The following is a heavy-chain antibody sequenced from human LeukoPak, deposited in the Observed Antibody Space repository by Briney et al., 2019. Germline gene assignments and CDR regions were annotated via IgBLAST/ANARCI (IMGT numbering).Heavy chain of an antibody. CDR3: ARGCRSWYAFYWFDP. Sequence: PSETLSLTCTVSGGSISSGDYYWSWIRQPPGKGLEWIGEINHSGSTNYNPSLKSRVTISVDTSKNQFSLKLSSVTAADTAVYYCARGCRSWYAFYWFDPWGQGTLVTVSS. CDR1: GGSISSGDYY. V-gene: IGHV4-39*07. CDR2: INHSGST. J-gene: IGHJ5*02. D-gene: IGHD6-13*01.